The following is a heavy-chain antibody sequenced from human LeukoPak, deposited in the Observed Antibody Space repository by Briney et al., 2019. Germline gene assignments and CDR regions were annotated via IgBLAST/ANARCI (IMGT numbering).Heavy chain of an antibody. Sequence: SQTLSLTCIVSGASVGSTAYVWDWLRQPAGKRLEGIGRIYASGHTEYNPSLKGRVTMSLDRFKNQLSLNMNSVTAADSAVYFCARYREGYDYVPHALDIWGQGTVVSVS. D-gene: IGHD5-24*01. J-gene: IGHJ3*02. CDR2: IYASGHT. CDR3: ARYREGYDYVPHALDI. CDR1: GASVGSTAYV. V-gene: IGHV4-61*02.